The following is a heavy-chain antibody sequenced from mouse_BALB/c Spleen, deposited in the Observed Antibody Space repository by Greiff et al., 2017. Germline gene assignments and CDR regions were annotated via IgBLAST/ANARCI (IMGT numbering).Heavy chain of an antibody. CDR3: ARPYRYDGAWFAY. J-gene: IGHJ3*01. Sequence: EVHLVESGGGLVQPGGSRKLSCAASGFTFSSFGMHWVRQAPEKGLEWVAYISSGSSTIYYADTVKGRFTISRDNPKNTLFLQMTSLRSEDTAMYYCARPYRYDGAWFAYWGQGTLVTVSA. D-gene: IGHD2-14*01. CDR2: ISSGSSTI. CDR1: GFTFSSFG. V-gene: IGHV5-17*02.